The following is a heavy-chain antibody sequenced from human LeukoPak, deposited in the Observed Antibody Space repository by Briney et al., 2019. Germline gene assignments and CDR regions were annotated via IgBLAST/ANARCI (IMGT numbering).Heavy chain of an antibody. J-gene: IGHJ3*02. V-gene: IGHV6-1*01. CDR2: TYYRSRWYS. Sequence: SQTLSLTCAISGDSVSSNSAAWNWIRQSPSRGLEWLGRTYYRSRWYSNYALSVKSRISINPDTSKNQFSLQLNSVTPEDTAVYYCARAYDGYYAAFDIWGRGTKVTVSS. CDR1: GDSVSSNSAA. CDR3: ARAYDGYYAAFDI. D-gene: IGHD3-10*01.